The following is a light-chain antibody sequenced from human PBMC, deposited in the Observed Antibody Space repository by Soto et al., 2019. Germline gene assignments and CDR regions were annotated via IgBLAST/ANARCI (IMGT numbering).Light chain of an antibody. V-gene: IGKV3-11*01. Sequence: EIVLTQSPVTLSLSPGERATLSCRASQSVSSYLAWYQQKPGQAPRLLIYDASNRATGIPARFSGSGSGTDFTLTISSLEPEDFAVYYCQQRSNWPLTFGGGTNVEIK. CDR1: QSVSSY. CDR2: DAS. J-gene: IGKJ4*01. CDR3: QQRSNWPLT.